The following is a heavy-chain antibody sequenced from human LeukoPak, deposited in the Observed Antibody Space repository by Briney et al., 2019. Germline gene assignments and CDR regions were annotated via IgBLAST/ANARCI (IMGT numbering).Heavy chain of an antibody. J-gene: IGHJ4*02. CDR1: GGSMSSYY. D-gene: IGHD1-14*01. V-gene: IGHV4-59*01. CDR3: ARGPTRYYFDY. CDR2: IYYTGTT. Sequence: SETLSLTCTVSGGSMSSYYWSWIRRPPGKGLEGIGYIYYTGTTNYNPSFKSRVTISVDTSKNQFSLNLSSVTSADTAVYYCARGPTRYYFDYWGQGILVTVSS.